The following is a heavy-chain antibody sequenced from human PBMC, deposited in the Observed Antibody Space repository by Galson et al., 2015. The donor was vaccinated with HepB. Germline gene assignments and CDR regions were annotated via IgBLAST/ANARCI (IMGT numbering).Heavy chain of an antibody. CDR3: ARGVLETTMIVVVITAGIHYFDY. J-gene: IGHJ4*02. V-gene: IGHV4-34*01. Sequence: ETLSLTCAVYGGSFSGYYWSWIRQPLPWGLEWIGEINDSGSTNYNPSLKSRVTISVDTSKNQFSLKLSSVTAADTAVYYCARGVLETTMIVVVITAGIHYFDYWGQGTLVTVSS. D-gene: IGHD3-22*01. CDR1: GGSFSGYY. CDR2: INDSGST.